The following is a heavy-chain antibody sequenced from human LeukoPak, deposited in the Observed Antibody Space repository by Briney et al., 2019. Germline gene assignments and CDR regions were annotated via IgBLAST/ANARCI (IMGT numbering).Heavy chain of an antibody. Sequence: PGGSLRLSCAASGFTFRSYWMSWVRQAPGKGLEWVANIKQDGSEIYYVDSVKGRFTISRDNAKNSLSLQMDSLRAEDTAVYYCARMYCTSTSCYTDAFDIWGQGTMVTVSS. CDR1: GFTFRSYW. CDR3: ARMYCTSTSCYTDAFDI. CDR2: IKQDGSEI. J-gene: IGHJ3*02. D-gene: IGHD2-2*02. V-gene: IGHV3-7*01.